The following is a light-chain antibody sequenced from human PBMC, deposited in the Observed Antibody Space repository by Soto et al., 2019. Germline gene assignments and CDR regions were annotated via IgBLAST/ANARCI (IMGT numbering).Light chain of an antibody. CDR2: EVS. CDR3: RPYTSSSIDYG. V-gene: IGLV2-14*01. CDR1: SSDVGGYNY. J-gene: IGLJ1*01. Sequence: QSALTQPASVSGSPGQSITISCTGTSSDVGGYNYVSWYQQHPGKAPKLMIYEVSNRPSGVSNRFSGSKSGNTASLTISGLQAGDGADYYCRPYTSSSIDYGFGTGTKVTVL.